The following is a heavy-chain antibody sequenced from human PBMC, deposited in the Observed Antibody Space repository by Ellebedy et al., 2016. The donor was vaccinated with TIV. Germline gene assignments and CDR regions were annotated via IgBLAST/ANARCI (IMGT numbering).Heavy chain of an antibody. CDR3: AAAHYYCYGKDV. Sequence: PGGSLRLSCAASGFPFSSFEFNWVRQSPGKGLEWVSYISSSGTTKYYADSVKGRLTISRDNAKNSLYLQMNSLRAEDTAVYYCAAAHYYCYGKDVWGQGTRVTVSS. CDR1: GFPFSSFE. J-gene: IGHJ6*02. CDR2: ISSSGTTK. D-gene: IGHD2-15*01. V-gene: IGHV3-48*03.